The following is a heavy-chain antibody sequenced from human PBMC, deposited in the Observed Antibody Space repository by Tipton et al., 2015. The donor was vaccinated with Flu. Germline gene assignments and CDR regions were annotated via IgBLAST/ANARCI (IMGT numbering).Heavy chain of an antibody. V-gene: IGHV4-38-2*02. CDR1: GDSIGSRYY. Sequence: TLSLTCSVSGDSIGSRYYWGWIRQPPGKGLEWIANIHRGGNTYYNPSLRSRVTMSIDGSKNQFSLKLSSVTAADMATYFCARAESSVWAGYYYGLDVWGQGATVTVSS. CDR2: IHRGGNT. CDR3: ARAESSVWAGYYYGLDV. D-gene: IGHD6-19*01. J-gene: IGHJ6*02.